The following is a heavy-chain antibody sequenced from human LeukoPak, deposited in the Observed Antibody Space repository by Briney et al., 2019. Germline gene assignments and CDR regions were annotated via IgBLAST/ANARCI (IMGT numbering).Heavy chain of an antibody. D-gene: IGHD5-12*01. CDR1: GGSISSSSYY. J-gene: IGHJ4*02. Sequence: SETLSLTCTVSGGSISSSSYYWGWIRQPSGKGLEWIGSIYYSGSTYYNPSLKSRVTISVDTSKNQFSLKLSSVTAADTAVYYCARVRYSGYVPYWGQGTLVTVSS. V-gene: IGHV4-39*07. CDR2: IYYSGST. CDR3: ARVRYSGYVPY.